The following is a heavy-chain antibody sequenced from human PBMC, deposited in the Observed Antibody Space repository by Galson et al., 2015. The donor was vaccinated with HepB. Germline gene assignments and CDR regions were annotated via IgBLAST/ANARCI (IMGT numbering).Heavy chain of an antibody. CDR1: GVSLSTSGVS. CDR3: AYRTLYSNVGWSGHYFNY. D-gene: IGHD1-26*01. CDR2: IFWNGNN. Sequence: PALVKPTQTLTLTCTLSGVSLSTSGVSVGWIRQPPGKALEWLATIFWNGNNDRTPSLKTRLSISTDPSKSLVVLSLANVDPADTATYFCAYRTLYSNVGWSGHYFNYWGQGTLVTVS. J-gene: IGHJ4*02. V-gene: IGHV2-5*01.